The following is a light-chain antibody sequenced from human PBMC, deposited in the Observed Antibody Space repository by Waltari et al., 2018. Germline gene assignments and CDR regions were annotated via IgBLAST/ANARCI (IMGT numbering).Light chain of an antibody. CDR2: SKN. CDR1: SLRYFS. V-gene: IGLV3-19*01. CDR3: NSRNSSHSHLV. J-gene: IGLJ3*02. Sequence: SSELTQDPAVSVALGQTVSITCQGDSLRYFSATWYQHKPGRAPILVIFSKNCRPSEIPDRFSGSGSGDTASLTITGAQAEDEADYYCNSRNSSHSHLVFGGGTKLTV.